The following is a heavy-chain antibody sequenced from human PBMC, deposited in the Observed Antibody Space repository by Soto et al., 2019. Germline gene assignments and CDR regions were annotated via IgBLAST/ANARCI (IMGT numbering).Heavy chain of an antibody. CDR1: GFTVSSNY. V-gene: IGHV3-66*01. Sequence: EVQLVESVGGLVQPGGSLRLSCAASGFTVSSNYMSWVRQAPGKGLEWVSVIDSGGSTYCADSVKGRFTISRDNSKNTLYLQMNSLRAEDTAVYYCARGPAAGGEVDVWGKGTTVTVSS. CDR2: IDSGGST. CDR3: ARGPAAGGEVDV. D-gene: IGHD6-13*01. J-gene: IGHJ6*04.